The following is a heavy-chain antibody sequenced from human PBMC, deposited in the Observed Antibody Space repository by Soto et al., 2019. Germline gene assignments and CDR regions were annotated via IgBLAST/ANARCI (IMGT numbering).Heavy chain of an antibody. CDR1: GFTFSSYA. Sequence: GVSLRLSCAASGFTFSSYAMSWVRQAPGKGLEWVSAISGSGGSTYYADSVKGRFTISRDNSKNTLYLQMNSLRAEDTAVYYCAKDLELQPYYFDYWGQGTLVTVSS. CDR3: AKDLELQPYYFDY. J-gene: IGHJ4*02. CDR2: ISGSGGST. D-gene: IGHD1-26*01. V-gene: IGHV3-23*01.